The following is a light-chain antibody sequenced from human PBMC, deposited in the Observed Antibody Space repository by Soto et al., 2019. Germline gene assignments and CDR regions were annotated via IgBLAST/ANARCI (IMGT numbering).Light chain of an antibody. Sequence: EIVMTQSPATLSVSPGERATLSCRASRSVNTNLAWYQQKPGQPPRLLISGASTRATSIPARFSGSGSGTEFTLTISSLQSEDFAVYYCQQNNNWPLSFGEGTKVEI. CDR2: GAS. CDR1: RSVNTN. V-gene: IGKV3-15*01. J-gene: IGKJ4*01. CDR3: QQNNNWPLS.